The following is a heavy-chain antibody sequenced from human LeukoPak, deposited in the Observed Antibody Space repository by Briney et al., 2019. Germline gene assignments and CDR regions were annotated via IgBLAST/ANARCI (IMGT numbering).Heavy chain of an antibody. J-gene: IGHJ3*02. CDR3: AREARGLDGDYDKAFDI. CDR2: IYSGGST. V-gene: IGHV3-66*01. D-gene: IGHD4-17*01. CDR1: GFTVSSNY. Sequence: GGSLRLSCAASGFTVSSNYMSWVRQAPGKGLEWVSVIYSGGSTYYADSVKGRFTISRDNSKNTLFLQMNSLRAEDTAVYYCAREARGLDGDYDKAFDIWGQGTMVTVSS.